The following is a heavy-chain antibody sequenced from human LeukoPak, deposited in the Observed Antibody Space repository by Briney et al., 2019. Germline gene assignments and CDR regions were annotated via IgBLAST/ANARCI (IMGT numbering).Heavy chain of an antibody. V-gene: IGHV1-2*02. CDR2: INPNSGGT. Sequence: ASVKVSCKASRYTFTGYYMHWVRQAPGQGLEWMGWINPNSGGTNYAQKFQGRVTMTRDTSISTAYMELSRLRSDDTAVYYCARDFLCSGGSCYGAFDIWGQGTMVTVSS. J-gene: IGHJ3*02. D-gene: IGHD2-15*01. CDR3: ARDFLCSGGSCYGAFDI. CDR1: RYTFTGYY.